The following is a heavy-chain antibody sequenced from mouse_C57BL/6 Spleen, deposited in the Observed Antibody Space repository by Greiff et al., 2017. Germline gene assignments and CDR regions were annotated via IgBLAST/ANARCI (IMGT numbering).Heavy chain of an antibody. D-gene: IGHD2-2*01. CDR2: ISGGGGNT. J-gene: IGHJ3*01. CDR1: GFTFSSYT. CDR3: ASPIYYGYPSFAY. Sequence: EVQRVESGGGLVKPGGSLKLSCAASGFTFSSYTMSWVRQTPEKRLEWVATISGGGGNTYYPDSVKGRFTISRDNAENTLYLQLSRLRSEDTALYYCASPIYYGYPSFAYWGQGTLVTVSA. V-gene: IGHV5-9*01.